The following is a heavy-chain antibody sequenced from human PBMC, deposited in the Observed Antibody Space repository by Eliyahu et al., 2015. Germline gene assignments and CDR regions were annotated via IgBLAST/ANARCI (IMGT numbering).Heavy chain of an antibody. CDR1: GGSISSXXYX. D-gene: IGHD3-9*01. Sequence: QLQLQESGPGLVKPSETLSLTCXVSGGSISSXXYXWGWIRQPPGKGLEWIGSIYYSGGTYYXPSLKSRVTISVDTSKNQFSLKLSSVTAADTAVYYCARVSPRYYDILTGLRGFDPWGQGTLVTVSS. CDR2: IYYSGGT. V-gene: IGHV4-39*07. J-gene: IGHJ5*02. CDR3: ARVSPRYYDILTGLRGFDP.